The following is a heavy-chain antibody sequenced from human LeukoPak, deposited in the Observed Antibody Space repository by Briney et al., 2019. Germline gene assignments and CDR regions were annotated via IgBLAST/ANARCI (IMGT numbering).Heavy chain of an antibody. J-gene: IGHJ5*02. D-gene: IGHD3-10*01. CDR3: ARMYYYGSGSYSGVGKIWFDP. Sequence: SETLSLTCTVSGGSISSYYWSWIRQPPGKGLEWIGYTYYSGSTNYNPSLKSRVTISVDTSKNQFSLKLSSVTAADTAVYYCARMYYYGSGSYSGVGKIWFDPWGQGTLVTVSS. CDR1: GGSISSYY. V-gene: IGHV4-59*01. CDR2: TYYSGST.